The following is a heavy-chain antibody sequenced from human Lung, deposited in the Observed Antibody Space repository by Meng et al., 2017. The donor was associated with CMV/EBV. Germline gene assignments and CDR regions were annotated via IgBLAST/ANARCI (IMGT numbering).Heavy chain of an antibody. D-gene: IGHD5-24*01. V-gene: IGHV7-4-1*02. CDR1: GYTFTSYA. Sequence: GQLVQFGSYLKKPWASVKVSCKASGYTFTSYAMNWVRQAPGQGLEWMGWINTNTGNPTYAQGFTGRFVFSLDTSVSTAYLQISSLKAEDTAVYYCARDSPLDGYSLLDYWGQGTLVTVSS. J-gene: IGHJ4*02. CDR2: INTNTGNP. CDR3: ARDSPLDGYSLLDY.